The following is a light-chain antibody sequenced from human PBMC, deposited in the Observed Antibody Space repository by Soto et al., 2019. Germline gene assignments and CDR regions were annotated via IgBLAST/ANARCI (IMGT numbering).Light chain of an antibody. CDR1: QSVSSY. Sequence: EIVLTQSPATLSLSPGERATLSCRASQSVSSYLAWYQQKPGQAPRLLIYDASNRATGIPARFSGSGSGTNFPLTTGGRELKVLAVYSGKQRSISWRLGQGTKGEIK. CDR2: DAS. CDR3: KQRSISWR. J-gene: IGKJ1*01. V-gene: IGKV3-11*01.